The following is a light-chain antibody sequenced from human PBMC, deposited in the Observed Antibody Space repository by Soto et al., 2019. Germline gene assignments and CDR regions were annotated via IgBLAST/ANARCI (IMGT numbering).Light chain of an antibody. CDR1: QSVSSSY. J-gene: IGKJ1*01. V-gene: IGKV3-20*01. Sequence: EIVLTQSPVTLSLSPGERATLSCRASQSVSSSYLAWYQQKPGQAPRLLIYGASSRATGIPDRFSGSGSGTDFTLTISRLEPDDFAVYYCQQYGGSPRTFGQGTKVEI. CDR3: QQYGGSPRT. CDR2: GAS.